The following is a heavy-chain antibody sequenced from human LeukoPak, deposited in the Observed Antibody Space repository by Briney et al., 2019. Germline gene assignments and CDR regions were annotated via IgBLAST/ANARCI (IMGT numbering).Heavy chain of an antibody. D-gene: IGHD3-22*01. CDR2: ISWNSGSI. CDR1: GFTFSSYS. V-gene: IGHV3-9*01. Sequence: GGSLRLSCAASGFTFSSYSMTWVRQAPGKGLEWVSGISWNSGSIGYADSVKGRFTISRDNAKNSLYLQMNSLRAEDTALYYCAKGGGPNYYDSSGYYPTDWFDPWGQGTLVTVSS. CDR3: AKGGGPNYYDSSGYYPTDWFDP. J-gene: IGHJ5*02.